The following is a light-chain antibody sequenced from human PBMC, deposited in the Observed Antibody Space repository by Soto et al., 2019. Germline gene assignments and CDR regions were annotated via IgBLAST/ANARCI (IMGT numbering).Light chain of an antibody. J-gene: IGKJ2*01. Sequence: DILMTQTPLSSPVTLGQPASITCRSSQNLLDSDRDTYLSWLQQRPGQPPSLLIYKTSSRLSGVPDRFSGSGAGTDFTLKISSVEVEDVGVYYCMQDNKFPHTFGRGTKLEIK. CDR3: MQDNKFPHT. CDR2: KTS. V-gene: IGKV2-24*01. CDR1: QNLLDSDRDTY.